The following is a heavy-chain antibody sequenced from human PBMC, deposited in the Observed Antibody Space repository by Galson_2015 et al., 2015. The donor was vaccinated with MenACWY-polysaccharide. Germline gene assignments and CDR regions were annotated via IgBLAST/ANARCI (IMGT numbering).Heavy chain of an antibody. CDR1: GYTFTNYY. CDR3: ARSGEVVTGFGYYYMDV. V-gene: IGHV1-46*01. CDR2: INPSGGST. D-gene: IGHD5-18*01. Sequence: SVKVSCKASGYTFTNYYMRWVRQAPGQGLEWMGIINPSGGSTCYAQKFQGRVTMTRDTSTSTVYMELSSLRSEDTAVYYCARSGEVVTGFGYYYMDVWGKGTTVTVSS. J-gene: IGHJ6*03.